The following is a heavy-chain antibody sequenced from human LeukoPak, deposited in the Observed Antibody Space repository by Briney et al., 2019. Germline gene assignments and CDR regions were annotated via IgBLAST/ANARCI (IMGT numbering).Heavy chain of an antibody. Sequence: SETLSLTCAVPVGSFSGYYWSWIRQPPGKGLGRIGETSHSGSTNYNPSLEIRVTISADTSKNQFSLKLTSVTAADTAVYYCARVERLGYEDYWGQGTLVTVSS. V-gene: IGHV4-34*01. D-gene: IGHD2-15*01. CDR1: VGSFSGYY. CDR3: ARVERLGYEDY. CDR2: TSHSGST. J-gene: IGHJ4*02.